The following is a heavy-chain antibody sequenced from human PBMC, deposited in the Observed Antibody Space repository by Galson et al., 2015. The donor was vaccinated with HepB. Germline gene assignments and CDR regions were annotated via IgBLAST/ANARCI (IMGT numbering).Heavy chain of an antibody. D-gene: IGHD3-22*01. CDR1: GFTFSSYG. Sequence: SLRLSCAASGFTFSSYGMHWVRQAPGKGLEWVAVISYDGSNKYYADSVKGRFTISRDNSKNTLYLQMNSLRAEDTAVYYCAKGLGYYYDSSGSPLDYWGQGTLVTVSS. V-gene: IGHV3-30*18. CDR3: AKGLGYYYDSSGSPLDY. J-gene: IGHJ4*02. CDR2: ISYDGSNK.